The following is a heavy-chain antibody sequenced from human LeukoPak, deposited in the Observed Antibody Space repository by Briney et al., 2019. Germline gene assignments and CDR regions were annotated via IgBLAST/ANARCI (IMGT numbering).Heavy chain of an antibody. J-gene: IGHJ4*02. CDR1: GGSFSGYY. CDR2: INHSGST. V-gene: IGHV4-34*01. D-gene: IGHD2-2*01. CDR3: ASTKTYDIVVVPDAIPFDY. Sequence: SETLSLTCAVYGGSFSGYYWSWIRQPPGKGLEWIGEINHSGSTNYNPSLKSRVTISVDTSRNQFSLKLSSVTAADTAVYYCASTKTYDIVVVPDAIPFDYWGQGTLVTVSS.